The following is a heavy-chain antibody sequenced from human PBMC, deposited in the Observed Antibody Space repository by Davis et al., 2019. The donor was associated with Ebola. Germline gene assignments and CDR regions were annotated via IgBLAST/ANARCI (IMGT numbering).Heavy chain of an antibody. CDR2: ISSSGSTI. Sequence: GESLKISCAASGFTFSDYYMSWIRQAPGKGLEWVSYISSSGSTIYYADSVKGRFTISRDNAKNSLYLQMNSLRAEDTAVYYCARASDTVHYCSGGSCYSGLDYWGQGTLVTVSS. V-gene: IGHV3-11*01. CDR3: ARASDTVHYCSGGSCYSGLDY. D-gene: IGHD2-15*01. J-gene: IGHJ4*02. CDR1: GFTFSDYY.